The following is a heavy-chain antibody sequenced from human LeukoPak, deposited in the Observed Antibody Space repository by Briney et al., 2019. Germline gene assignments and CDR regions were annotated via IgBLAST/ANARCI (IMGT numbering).Heavy chain of an antibody. CDR1: GFTFSNHW. CDR2: IKQDGSEK. D-gene: IGHD1-26*01. Sequence: PGGSLRLSCAASGFTFSNHWMTWVRQAPGKGLEWLANIKQDGSEKYYVDSVEGRFTISRDNAKNSVYLQMNSLRAEDTAVFYCARAYSGSSNWFDPWGQGTLVTVSS. CDR3: ARAYSGSSNWFDP. J-gene: IGHJ5*02. V-gene: IGHV3-7*01.